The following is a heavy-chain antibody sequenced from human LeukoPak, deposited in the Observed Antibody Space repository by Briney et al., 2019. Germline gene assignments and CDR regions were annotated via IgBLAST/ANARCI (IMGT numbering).Heavy chain of an antibody. CDR1: GGTFSIYA. D-gene: IGHD5-24*01. V-gene: IGHV1-69*04. CDR2: ISTILGIA. J-gene: IGHJ4*02. Sequence: SVKVSCKPSGGTFSIYAIIWVRQAPGQGREWMGRISTILGIANYAQKFQGRVTITADKSTSTAYMELSSLRFEDTAVYYCARELGEMATPGTFDYWGQGTLVTVSS. CDR3: ARELGEMATPGTFDY.